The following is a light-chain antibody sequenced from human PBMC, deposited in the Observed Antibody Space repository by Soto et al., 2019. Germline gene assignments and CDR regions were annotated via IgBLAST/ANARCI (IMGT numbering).Light chain of an antibody. CDR2: DVT. V-gene: IGLV2-14*03. CDR1: DSDIGGYDH. J-gene: IGLJ1*01. CDR3: SSHTSSTAPV. Sequence: QSALTQPASVSASPGQSIAISCTGTDSDIGGYDHVSWYQQHPGKAPKLLIYDVTNRPSGVSSRFSGSKAGRTASLTISGLQTEDEADYYCSSHTSSTAPVFGTGTKVTVL.